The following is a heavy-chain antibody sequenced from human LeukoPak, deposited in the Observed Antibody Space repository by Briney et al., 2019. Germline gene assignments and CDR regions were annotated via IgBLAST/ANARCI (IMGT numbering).Heavy chain of an antibody. J-gene: IGHJ6*04. Sequence: PSETLSLTCAVYGGSFSGYYWSWIRQPPGKGLEWIGEINHSGSTNYNPSLKSRVTISVDTSKNQFSLKQSSVTAADTAVYYCATSGGSSQLDVWGKGTTVTVSS. V-gene: IGHV4-34*01. CDR1: GGSFSGYY. CDR2: INHSGST. CDR3: ATSGGSSQLDV. D-gene: IGHD2-15*01.